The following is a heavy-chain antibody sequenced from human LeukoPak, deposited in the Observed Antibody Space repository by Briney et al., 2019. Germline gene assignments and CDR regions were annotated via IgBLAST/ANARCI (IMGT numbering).Heavy chain of an antibody. J-gene: IGHJ4*02. CDR1: GFTFSSYS. CDR3: AREGYCSGGSCYSSILDY. CDR2: ISSSSSTI. V-gene: IGHV3-48*04. D-gene: IGHD2-15*01. Sequence: GGSLRLSCAASGFTFSSYSMNWVRQAPGKGLEWVSYISSSSSTIYYADSVKGRFTISRDNAKNSLYLQMNSLRAEDTAVYYCAREGYCSGGSCYSSILDYWGQGTLVTVSS.